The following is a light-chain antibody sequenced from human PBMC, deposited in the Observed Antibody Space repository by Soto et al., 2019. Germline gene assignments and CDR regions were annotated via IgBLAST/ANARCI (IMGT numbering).Light chain of an antibody. CDR1: ERLSSVY. CDR2: GAS. V-gene: IGKV3-11*01. J-gene: IGKJ5*01. Sequence: IVLTQSPGTLSLSPGERATLSCRASERLSSVYLAWYQQRPGQPPRLLIYGASNRATGVPARFSGSGSGTDFTLTISSLEPEDFAVYYCQQRYRWPPSTFGQGTRLEIK. CDR3: QQRYRWPPST.